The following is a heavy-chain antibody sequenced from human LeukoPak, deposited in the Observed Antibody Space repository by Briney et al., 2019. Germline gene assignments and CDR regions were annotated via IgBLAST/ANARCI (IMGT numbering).Heavy chain of an antibody. Sequence: GGSLRLSCVVPGLSFSDSYMTSIRQTPGMGLGSLVSISGMGHDIYYADSVKGRFTISRDNAKNSLSLPMNSLRAEDTAVYYCAREEIELLEYSSSSPYYYYYMDVWGKGTTVTVSS. D-gene: IGHD6-6*01. J-gene: IGHJ6*03. V-gene: IGHV3-11*04. CDR1: GLSFSDSY. CDR3: AREEIELLEYSSSSPYYYYYMDV. CDR2: ISGMGHDI.